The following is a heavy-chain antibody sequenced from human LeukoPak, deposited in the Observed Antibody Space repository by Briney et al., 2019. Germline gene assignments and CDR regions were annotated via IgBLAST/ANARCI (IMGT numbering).Heavy chain of an antibody. CDR2: TYYRSNWGN. Sequence: SQTLSLTCAISGDSVSSNSAAWNWIRQSLSRGLEWLGRTYYRSNWGNDYAASVKSRITINPDTAKNQFSLQLNSVTPEDTAVYFCAREGPPDYYYYGMDVWGQGTTVTVSS. CDR3: AREGPPDYYYYGMDV. CDR1: GDSVSSNSAA. J-gene: IGHJ6*02. V-gene: IGHV6-1*01.